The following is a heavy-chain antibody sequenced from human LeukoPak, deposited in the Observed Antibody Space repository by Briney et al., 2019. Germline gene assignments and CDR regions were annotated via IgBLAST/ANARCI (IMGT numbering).Heavy chain of an antibody. D-gene: IGHD6-13*01. CDR3: ARRYSSSWTFDY. Sequence: GGSLRLSCAASGFTFSNYNMNWVRQAPGMGLEWVSYISSSSNTIYYADSVKGRFTISRDNAKNSLYLQMNSLRDEDTAVYYCARRYSSSWTFDYWGQGTLVTVSS. V-gene: IGHV3-48*02. J-gene: IGHJ4*02. CDR2: ISSSSNTI. CDR1: GFTFSNYN.